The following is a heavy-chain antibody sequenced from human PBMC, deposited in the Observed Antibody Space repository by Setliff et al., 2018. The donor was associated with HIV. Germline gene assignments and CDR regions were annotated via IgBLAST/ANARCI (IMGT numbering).Heavy chain of an antibody. Sequence: PSETLSLTCTVSGGSITSYYWSWIRQPPGKGLEWIGYIYYGGSTNYNPSLRSRLTISVDTSKNQFSLNMRSVTAADRAVYYCARVPGYSSGTSYMDVWGKGTTVTVSS. J-gene: IGHJ6*03. V-gene: IGHV4-59*12. CDR3: ARVPGYSSGTSYMDV. D-gene: IGHD6-19*01. CDR2: IYYGGST. CDR1: GGSITSYY.